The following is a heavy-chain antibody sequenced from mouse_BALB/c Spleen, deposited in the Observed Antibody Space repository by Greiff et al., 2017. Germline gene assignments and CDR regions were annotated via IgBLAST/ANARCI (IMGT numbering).Heavy chain of an antibody. D-gene: IGHD2-10*02. CDR1: GYAFTNYL. J-gene: IGHJ3*01. CDR3: ARGQSGNYPAWFAY. V-gene: IGHV1-54*01. CDR2: INPGSGGT. Sequence: QVQLKESGAELVRPGTSVKVSCKASGYAFTNYLIEWVKQRPGQGLEWIGVINPGSGGTNYNEKFKDKATLTADKSSSTAYMQLSSLTSDDSAVYFCARGQSGNYPAWFAYWGQGTLVTVSA.